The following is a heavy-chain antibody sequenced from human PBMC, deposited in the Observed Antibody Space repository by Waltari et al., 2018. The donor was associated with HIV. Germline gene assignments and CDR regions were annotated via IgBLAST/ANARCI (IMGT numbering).Heavy chain of an antibody. V-gene: IGHV5-51*01. D-gene: IGHD5-18*01. J-gene: IGHJ4*02. CDR1: EYSLNTSW. CDR2: IYPGDSDT. Sequence: VQLVHCGAEVKKPGESLKITCKGSEYSLNTSWLCWISKEPGKGLVWMGIIYPGDSDTRYSPSFQGQVTISADKSISTAYLQWSSLKASDTAIYYCARHFSTAMVSPSRYWGQGTLVTVSS. CDR3: ARHFSTAMVSPSRY.